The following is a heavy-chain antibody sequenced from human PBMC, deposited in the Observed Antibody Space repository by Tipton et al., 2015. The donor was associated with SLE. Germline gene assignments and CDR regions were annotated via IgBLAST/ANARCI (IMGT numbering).Heavy chain of an antibody. CDR1: GFTFSSFG. J-gene: IGHJ4*02. CDR2: IWYDGSNK. Sequence: SLRLSCAASGFTFSSFGMHWVRQAPGKGLEWVAVIWYDGSNKYHADSVKGRFTISRDNSKNTLYLQMNSLRAEDTAVYYCARGYCSGGSCLGGYWGQGTLVTVSS. CDR3: ARGYCSGGSCLGGY. V-gene: IGHV3-33*01. D-gene: IGHD2-15*01.